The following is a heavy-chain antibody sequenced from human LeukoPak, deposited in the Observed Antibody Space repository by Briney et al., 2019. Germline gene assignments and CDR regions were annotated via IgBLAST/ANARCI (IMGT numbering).Heavy chain of an antibody. CDR2: IYYSGST. V-gene: IGHV4-59*08. J-gene: IGHJ4*02. CDR3: ARHSSGSSGDDY. Sequence: KPSETRSLTCTVSGGSIRTYYWSWIRQPPGKGLEWIGYIYYSGSTKYNPSLKSRVTMSVDTSKNQFSLNLSSVTAADTAVYYCARHSSGSSGDDYWGQGNLVTVSS. D-gene: IGHD1-26*01. CDR1: GGSIRTYY.